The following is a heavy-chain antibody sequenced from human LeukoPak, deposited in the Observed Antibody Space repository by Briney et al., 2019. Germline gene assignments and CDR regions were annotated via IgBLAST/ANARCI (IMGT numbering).Heavy chain of an antibody. Sequence: SQTLSLTCAISGDSVSSNSAAWNWIRQSPSRGLEWLGRTYYKSKWYKDYAGSVNSRITIKPDTSKNKFSLQLNSVTPEDTAVYYCARGGPWDLPVGKFDYWGQGTLVTVSA. CDR1: GDSVSSNSAA. J-gene: IGHJ4*02. V-gene: IGHV6-1*01. CDR2: TYYKSKWYK. CDR3: ARGGPWDLPVGKFDY. D-gene: IGHD1-26*01.